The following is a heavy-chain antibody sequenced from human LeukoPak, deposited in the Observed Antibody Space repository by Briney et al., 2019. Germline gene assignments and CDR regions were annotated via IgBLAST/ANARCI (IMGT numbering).Heavy chain of an antibody. V-gene: IGHV3-48*03. Sequence: GGSLRLSCAASGFTFSSYEMNWVRQAPGKGLEWVSYISSSGSTIYYADSVKGRFTISRDNAKNSLYLQMNSLRAEDTAVYYCARDAPYYYDSRGGMYYYYYYMDVWGKGTTVTISS. D-gene: IGHD3-22*01. J-gene: IGHJ6*03. CDR1: GFTFSSYE. CDR2: ISSSGSTI. CDR3: ARDAPYYYDSRGGMYYYYYYMDV.